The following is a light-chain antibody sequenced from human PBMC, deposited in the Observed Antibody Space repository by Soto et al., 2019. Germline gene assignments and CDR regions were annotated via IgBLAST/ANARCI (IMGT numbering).Light chain of an antibody. V-gene: IGKV1-39*01. Sequence: DIQMTQSPSSLSASVGDKVTITCRPSQSISTYLHWYQQKPGKAPNLMIYAASSLQSGVPSRFSGSRSGTDFTLTISTLQPEDFAIYYCQQSYSHPHTFGGGTKVEIK. CDR3: QQSYSHPHT. J-gene: IGKJ4*01. CDR1: QSISTY. CDR2: AAS.